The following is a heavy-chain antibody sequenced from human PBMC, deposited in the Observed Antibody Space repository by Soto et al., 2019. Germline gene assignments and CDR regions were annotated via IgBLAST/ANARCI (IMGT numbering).Heavy chain of an antibody. J-gene: IGHJ4*02. D-gene: IGHD1-7*01. CDR1: GDSISNYY. CDR2: SYYSGST. V-gene: IGHV4-59*01. CDR3: ARRQNWNYLFDN. Sequence: SETLSLTCTVSGDSISNYYWSWIRQSPGKGLEWIGCSYYSGSTNYNPSLKSRVTMPIDASKTRFSLRLRSVTAADTAVYYCARRQNWNYLFDNWGQGTLVTVSS.